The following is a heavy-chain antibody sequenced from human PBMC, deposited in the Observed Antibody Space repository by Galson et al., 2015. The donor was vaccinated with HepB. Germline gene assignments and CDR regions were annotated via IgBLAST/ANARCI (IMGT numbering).Heavy chain of an antibody. CDR2: IDPSDSYT. CDR1: GYSFTSYW. Sequence: QSGAEVKKPGESLRISCKGSGYSFTSYWISWVRQMPGKGLEWMGRIDPSDSYTNYSPSFQGHVTISADKSISTAYLQWSSLKASDTAMYYCAPSKDYYDSSGPFRYWGQGTLVTVSS. D-gene: IGHD3-22*01. CDR3: APSKDYYDSSGPFRY. V-gene: IGHV5-10-1*01. J-gene: IGHJ4*02.